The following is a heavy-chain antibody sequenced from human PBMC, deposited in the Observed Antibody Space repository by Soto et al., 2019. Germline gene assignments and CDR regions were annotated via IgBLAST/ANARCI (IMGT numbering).Heavy chain of an antibody. CDR1: GGSFSSFS. CDR2: IIPILGTA. J-gene: IGHJ4*01. Sequence: QVILAQSGAEVKKPGSSVKVSCKVSGGSFSSFSINWVRQAPGQRLEWMGGIIPILGTANFTQKFQDRVTFTADESTATAYMTRSSVTSEDTAFYYCTSPDSTGYYPQKPYWGAGTQVPISS. D-gene: IGHD3-22*01. V-gene: IGHV1-69*01. CDR3: TSPDSTGYYPQKPY.